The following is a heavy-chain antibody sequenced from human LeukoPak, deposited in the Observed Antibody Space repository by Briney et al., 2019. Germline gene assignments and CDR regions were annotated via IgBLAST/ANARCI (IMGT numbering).Heavy chain of an antibody. D-gene: IGHD2-8*01. Sequence: SGGSLRLSCAASGFTFSSYWMHWVRQSPGKGLVWVSRINNDESSTSYADSVKGRFTISRDNAKNTLYLQMNSLRAEDTAVYYCARVQGHPPNGLDVWGQGTMVTVSS. J-gene: IGHJ3*01. CDR3: ARVQGHPPNGLDV. V-gene: IGHV3-74*01. CDR2: INNDESST. CDR1: GFTFSSYW.